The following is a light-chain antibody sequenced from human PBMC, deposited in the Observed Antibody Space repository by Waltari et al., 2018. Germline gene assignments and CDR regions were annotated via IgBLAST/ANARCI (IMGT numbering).Light chain of an antibody. J-gene: IGKJ2*01. Sequence: IQMTQSPSSLSASIGDRVTITCRASKDIRKNLSWFPERPGKAPKLLIYDASNLEAGVPSRFSGTGSGTDFSLTISSLQPEDSATYYCQHYNNLPYTFSRGTKLQIK. CDR3: QHYNNLPYT. V-gene: IGKV1-33*01. CDR2: DAS. CDR1: KDIRKN.